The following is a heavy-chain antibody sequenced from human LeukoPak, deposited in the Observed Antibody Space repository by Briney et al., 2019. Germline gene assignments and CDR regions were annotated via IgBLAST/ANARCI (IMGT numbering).Heavy chain of an antibody. D-gene: IGHD3-3*02. CDR1: GFTFSSYA. Sequence: GGSLRLSCAASGFTFSSYAMSWVRQAPGKGLEWVSAISGSGGSTYYADSVKGRFTISRDNSKNTLYLQMNGLRAEDTAVYYCAKDRLGLYFFDYWGQGTLVTVSS. J-gene: IGHJ4*02. CDR2: ISGSGGST. CDR3: AKDRLGLYFFDY. V-gene: IGHV3-23*01.